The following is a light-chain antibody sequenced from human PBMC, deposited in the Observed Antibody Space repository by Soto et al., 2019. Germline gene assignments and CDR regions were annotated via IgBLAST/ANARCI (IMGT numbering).Light chain of an antibody. CDR1: QSVDTN. V-gene: IGKV3-15*01. CDR3: QQYNGWPLT. J-gene: IGKJ4*01. Sequence: EIVMTQSPDTLSVSPGERAALSCRASQSVDTNLAWYQQKPGQAPRLVISGASTRATGVPARFSGSGSATDFTLSISGVQSEDFAVYYCQQYNGWPLTFGGGTRVEIK. CDR2: GAS.